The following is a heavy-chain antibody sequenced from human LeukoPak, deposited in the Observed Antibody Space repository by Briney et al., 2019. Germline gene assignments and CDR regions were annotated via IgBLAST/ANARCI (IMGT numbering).Heavy chain of an antibody. D-gene: IGHD3-9*01. J-gene: IGHJ4*02. Sequence: GGSLRLSCAASGFTFSSYAMSWVRPAPGKGLEWVSAISGSGGSTYYADSVKGRFTISRDNSKNTLYLQMNSLRAEDTAVYYCAKDEAYYDILGYFDYWGQGTLVTVSS. CDR2: ISGSGGST. CDR3: AKDEAYYDILGYFDY. CDR1: GFTFSSYA. V-gene: IGHV3-23*01.